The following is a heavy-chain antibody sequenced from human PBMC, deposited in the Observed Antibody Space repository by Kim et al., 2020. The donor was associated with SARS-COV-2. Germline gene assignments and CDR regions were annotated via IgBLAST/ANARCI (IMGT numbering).Heavy chain of an antibody. Sequence: GGSLRLSCTASGFTFGDYAMSWFRQAPGKGLEWVGFIRSKAYGGTTEYAASVKGRFTISRDDSKSIAYLQMNSLKTEDTAVYFCSRDHNVLLWFGESFDYWGQGTLVTVSS. CDR1: GFTFGDYA. CDR3: SRDHNVLLWFGESFDY. J-gene: IGHJ4*02. D-gene: IGHD3-10*01. V-gene: IGHV3-49*03. CDR2: IRSKAYGGTT.